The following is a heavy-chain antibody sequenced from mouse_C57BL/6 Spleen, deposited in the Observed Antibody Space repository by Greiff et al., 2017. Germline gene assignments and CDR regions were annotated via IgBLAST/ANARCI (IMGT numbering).Heavy chain of an antibody. CDR3: AEATTVDAMDY. CDR2: IHPNSGST. CDR1: GYTFTSYW. J-gene: IGHJ4*01. D-gene: IGHD1-1*01. Sequence: QVQLQQPGAELVKPGASVKLSCKASGYTFTSYWMHWVKQRPGQGLEWIGMIHPNSGSTNYNEKFKSKATLTVDKSSSTAYMQLSSLTSEDSAVYYCAEATTVDAMDYWGQGTSVTVSS. V-gene: IGHV1-64*01.